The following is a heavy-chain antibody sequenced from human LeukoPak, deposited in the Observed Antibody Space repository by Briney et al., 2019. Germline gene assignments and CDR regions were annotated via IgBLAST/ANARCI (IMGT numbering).Heavy chain of an antibody. D-gene: IGHD6-19*01. CDR2: ISSNGGST. V-gene: IGHV3-64*01. Sequence: PGGSLRLSCAASGFTFSSYAMHCVRQAPGKGLEYVSAISSNGGSTYYANSVKGRFTISRDNSKNTLYLQMGSLRAEDMAVYYCAREYSSGWHDAFDIWGQGTMVTVSS. CDR1: GFTFSSYA. J-gene: IGHJ3*02. CDR3: AREYSSGWHDAFDI.